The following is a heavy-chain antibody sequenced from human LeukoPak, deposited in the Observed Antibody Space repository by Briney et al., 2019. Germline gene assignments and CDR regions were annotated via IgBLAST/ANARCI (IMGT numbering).Heavy chain of an antibody. V-gene: IGHV3-23*01. CDR1: GFTFSSYA. J-gene: IGHJ4*02. Sequence: GGSLRLSCTASGFTFSSYAMNWVRKAPGKGLEWVSGIGAGGTFTYYADSVKGRFTIFRDNSRNTLYLQMNSLRADDTAVYYCAKDHDYTTYGYYFDYWGQGTLVTVSS. D-gene: IGHD4-11*01. CDR3: AKDHDYTTYGYYFDY. CDR2: IGAGGTFT.